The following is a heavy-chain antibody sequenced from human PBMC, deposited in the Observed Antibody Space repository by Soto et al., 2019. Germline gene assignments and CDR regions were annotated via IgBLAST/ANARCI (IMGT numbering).Heavy chain of an antibody. D-gene: IGHD6-13*01. CDR2: SIPIFGTA. CDR3: AKGARSSSWFNWFDP. CDR1: GGTFSSYA. J-gene: IGHJ5*02. Sequence: GASVKVSCKASGGTFSSYAISWVRQAPGQGLEWMGGSIPIFGTANSAQKVQGRVTITADESTSTAYMELSSLRSEDTAVYYCAKGARSSSWFNWFDPWGQGTLVTVSS. V-gene: IGHV1-69*13.